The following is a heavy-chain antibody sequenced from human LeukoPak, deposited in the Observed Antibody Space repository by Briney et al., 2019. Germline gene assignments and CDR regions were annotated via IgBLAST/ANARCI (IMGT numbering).Heavy chain of an antibody. Sequence: KTSETLSLTCTVSGGSISSSSYYWGWIRQPPGKGLEWIGYIYYSGSTNYNPSLKSRVTISVDTSKNQFSLKLSSVTAADTAVYYCARHVGDRLRPDAFDIWGQGTMVTVSS. CDR2: IYYSGST. J-gene: IGHJ3*02. CDR3: ARHVGDRLRPDAFDI. V-gene: IGHV4-61*05. CDR1: GGSISSSSYY. D-gene: IGHD4-17*01.